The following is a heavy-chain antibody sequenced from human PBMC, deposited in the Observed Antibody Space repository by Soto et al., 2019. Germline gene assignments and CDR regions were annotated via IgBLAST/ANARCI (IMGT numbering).Heavy chain of an antibody. J-gene: IGHJ5*02. CDR1: GFTFSSYA. CDR3: ATCLRITIFGAIDP. V-gene: IGHV3-30-3*01. CDR2: ISYDGSNK. Sequence: QVQLVESGGGVVQPGRSLRLSCAASGFTFSSYAMHWVRQAPGKGLEWVAVISYDGSNKYYADSVKGRFTISRDNSKNTRYLQMNSLRAEDTAVYYCATCLRITIFGAIDPWGQGTLVTVSS. D-gene: IGHD3-3*01.